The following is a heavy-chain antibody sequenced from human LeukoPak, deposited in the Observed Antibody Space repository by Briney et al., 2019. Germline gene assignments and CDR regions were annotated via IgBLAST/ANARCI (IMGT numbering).Heavy chain of an antibody. CDR2: IYTSGST. CDR1: GGSISSGSYY. D-gene: IGHD6-6*01. J-gene: IGHJ4*02. CDR3: ARGGPRGGARPSYFDY. Sequence: SETLSLTCTVSGGSISSGSYYWSWIRQPAGKGLEWIGRIYTSGSTNYNPSLKSRVTISVDTSKNQFSLKLSSVTAADTAVYYCARGGPRGGARPSYFDYWGQGTLVTVSS. V-gene: IGHV4-61*02.